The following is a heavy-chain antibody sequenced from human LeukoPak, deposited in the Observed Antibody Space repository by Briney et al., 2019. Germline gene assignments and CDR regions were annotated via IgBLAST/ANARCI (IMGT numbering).Heavy chain of an antibody. Sequence: SETLSLTCTVSGGSISSSSYYWGWIRQPPGKGLEWIGSIYYSGSTYYNPSLKSRVTISVDTSKNQFSLKLSSVTAADTAVYYCARDLEGGLDPWGQGTLVTVSS. CDR3: ARDLEGGLDP. J-gene: IGHJ5*02. CDR1: GGSISSSSYY. V-gene: IGHV4-39*07. CDR2: IYYSGST.